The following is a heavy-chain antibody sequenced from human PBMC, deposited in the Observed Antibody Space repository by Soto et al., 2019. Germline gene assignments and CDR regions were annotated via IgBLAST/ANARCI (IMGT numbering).Heavy chain of an antibody. CDR3: ARGGGYDSSGYYLMPFDY. CDR2: ISYDGSNK. D-gene: IGHD3-22*01. V-gene: IGHV3-30-3*01. J-gene: IGHJ4*02. Sequence: GGSLRLSCAASGFTFSSYAMHWVRQAPGKGLEWVAIISYDGSNKYYADSVKGRFTISRDNSKNTLYLQMNSLRAEDTAVYYCARGGGYDSSGYYLMPFDYWGQGT. CDR1: GFTFSSYA.